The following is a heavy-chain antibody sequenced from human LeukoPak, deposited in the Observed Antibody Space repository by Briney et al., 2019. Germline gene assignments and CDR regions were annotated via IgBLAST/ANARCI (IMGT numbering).Heavy chain of an antibody. D-gene: IGHD4-17*01. CDR1: GGSFSGYY. Sequence: PSETLSLTCAVYGGSFSGYYWSWIRQPPGKGLEWIGEINHSGSTNYNPSLKSRVTISVDTSKNQFSLKLSSGTAADTAVYYCARGQHDYGALNWFDPWGQGTLVTVSS. V-gene: IGHV4-34*01. CDR3: ARGQHDYGALNWFDP. J-gene: IGHJ5*02. CDR2: INHSGST.